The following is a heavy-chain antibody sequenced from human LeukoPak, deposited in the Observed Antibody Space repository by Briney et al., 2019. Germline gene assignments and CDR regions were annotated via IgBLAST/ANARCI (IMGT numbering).Heavy chain of an antibody. CDR2: INHSGST. J-gene: IGHJ4*01. V-gene: IGHV4-34*01. CDR1: GGSFSGYY. CDR3: ARSGSGMGFTFGGVINY. Sequence: SETLSLTCAVYGGSFSGYYWSWIRQPPGKGLEWIGEINHSGSTNYNPSLKSRVTISVDTSKNQFSLKLSSVTAADTAVYYCARSGSGMGFTFGGVINYWGHGTLVTVSS. D-gene: IGHD3-16*01.